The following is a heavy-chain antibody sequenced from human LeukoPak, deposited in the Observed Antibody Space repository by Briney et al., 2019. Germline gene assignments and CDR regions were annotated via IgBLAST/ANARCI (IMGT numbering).Heavy chain of an antibody. Sequence: GGSLRLSCTTSGFSFNTYSMSWVRQAPGEGLEWVSAINDDTPYYTDSVKGRFTVSRDNSRDTLYLHLNSLRAEDTAIYYCAKEYDLWHEQGNWLDTWGQGVLVTVSS. J-gene: IGHJ5*02. D-gene: IGHD3-3*01. V-gene: IGHV3-23*01. CDR1: GFSFNTYS. CDR2: INDDTP. CDR3: AKEYDLWHEQGNWLDT.